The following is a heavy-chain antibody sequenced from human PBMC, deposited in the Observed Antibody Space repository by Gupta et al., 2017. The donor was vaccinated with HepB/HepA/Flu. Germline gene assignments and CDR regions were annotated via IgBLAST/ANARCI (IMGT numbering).Heavy chain of an antibody. Sequence: QVQLVESGGGVVQPGRSKRPPCPASGFTFNRNAMHWVRQAPGQGLEWVAVISYDGIYTYYVDSVKGRFTISRDNSKNTLYLQMNSLRVEDTAIYYCASSSGDNSYALDIWGQGTMVTVSS. CDR2: ISYDGIYT. V-gene: IGHV3-30*04. CDR1: GFTFNRNA. CDR3: ASSSGDNSYALDI. J-gene: IGHJ3*02. D-gene: IGHD4-23*01.